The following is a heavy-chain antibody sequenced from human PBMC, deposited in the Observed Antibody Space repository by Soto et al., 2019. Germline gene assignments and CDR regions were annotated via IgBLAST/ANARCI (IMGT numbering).Heavy chain of an antibody. CDR2: ISADGAFV. CDR1: GFSFEDHA. D-gene: IGHD2-21*01. J-gene: IGHJ4*02. CDR3: TRDIFRTMTTLDY. V-gene: IGHV3-9*01. Sequence: EVQLVESGGGLVEPGRSLRVSCAASGFSFEDHAMNWVRLVPGKGLEWVSGISADGAFVGYANSVKGRFTISRDNAKNSLFLQMSSLRREDTAVYYCTRDIFRTMTTLDYWGQGTLVTVSS.